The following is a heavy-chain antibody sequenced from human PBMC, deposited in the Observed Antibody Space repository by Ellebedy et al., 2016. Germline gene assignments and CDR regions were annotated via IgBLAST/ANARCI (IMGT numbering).Heavy chain of an antibody. CDR2: INPNSGGT. J-gene: IGHJ4*02. CDR1: RYTFTGYY. CDR3: ARDLTGYSFDY. D-gene: IGHD3-9*01. Sequence: ASVKVSXKASRYTFTGYYMHWVRQAPGQGLEWMGWINPNSGGTNYAQKFQGWVTMTRDTSISTAYMELSRLRSDDTAVYYCARDLTGYSFDYWGQGTLVTVSS. V-gene: IGHV1-2*04.